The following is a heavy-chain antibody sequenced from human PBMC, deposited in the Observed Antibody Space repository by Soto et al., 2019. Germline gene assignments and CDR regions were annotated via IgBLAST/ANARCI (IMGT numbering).Heavy chain of an antibody. CDR1: GDSVSSNSAA. Sequence: SQTLSLTCAISGDSVSSNSAAWSWIRQSPSRGLEWLGRTFYRSKWYNDYAVSVKGRITINPDASKNQFSLQLNSVTPEDTAVYYCAKEGGNHYYYYAMDVWGQGTTVTVSS. J-gene: IGHJ6*02. V-gene: IGHV6-1*01. CDR3: AKEGGNHYYYYAMDV. CDR2: TFYRSKWYN. D-gene: IGHD1-26*01.